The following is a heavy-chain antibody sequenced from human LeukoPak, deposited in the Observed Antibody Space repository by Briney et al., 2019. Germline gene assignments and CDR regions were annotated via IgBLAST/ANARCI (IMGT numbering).Heavy chain of an antibody. CDR3: ARGSDYYDSRGYYSD. CDR2: INSGTGNT. J-gene: IGHJ4*02. D-gene: IGHD3-22*01. CDR1: GYSFTNFP. V-gene: IGHV1-3*01. Sequence: ASVKVFCKAFGYSFTNFPMHWVRQAPGQRFEWMGWINSGTGNTKYSQKFQGRVTITRDTSASTAYMELSSLRSEDTAVYYCARGSDYYDSRGYYSDWGQGTLVTVSS.